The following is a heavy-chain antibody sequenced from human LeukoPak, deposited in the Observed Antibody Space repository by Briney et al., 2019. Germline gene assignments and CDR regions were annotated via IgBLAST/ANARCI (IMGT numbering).Heavy chain of an antibody. D-gene: IGHD3-22*01. J-gene: IGHJ6*02. CDR2: IYYSGST. CDR1: GGSISSYY. Sequence: SETLSLTCTVSGGSISSYYWNWIRQPPGKGLEWIGYIYYSGSTNYNPSLKSRVTISVDTSKSQFSLKLTSVTAADTAMYYCARHYYDTSAYYAPYRYYGIDVWGQGTTVTVSS. CDR3: ARHYYDTSAYYAPYRYYGIDV. V-gene: IGHV4-59*01.